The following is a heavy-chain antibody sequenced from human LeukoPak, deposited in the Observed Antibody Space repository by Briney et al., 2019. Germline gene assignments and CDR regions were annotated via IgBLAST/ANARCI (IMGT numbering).Heavy chain of an antibody. V-gene: IGHV3-23*01. CDR3: AKHNGSYFIYYIDS. J-gene: IGHJ4*02. D-gene: IGHD1-26*01. Sequence: GGSLRLSCAASGFTFSSYGMSWVRQAPGKGLEWVSTISGSGYNTYYADSVKGRFTISRDNSANTLYLQMNSLRAEDTALYYCAKHNGSYFIYYIDSWGQGTLVTVSS. CDR2: ISGSGYNT. CDR1: GFTFSSYG.